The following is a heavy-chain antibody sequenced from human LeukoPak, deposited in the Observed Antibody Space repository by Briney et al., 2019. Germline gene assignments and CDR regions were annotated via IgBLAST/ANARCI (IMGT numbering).Heavy chain of an antibody. J-gene: IGHJ6*03. CDR1: GGSIRTYY. CDR2: IYVTGST. D-gene: IGHD3-16*02. CDR3: ARHIGGGIEDMDV. V-gene: IGHV4-59*08. Sequence: SETLSLTCTVSGGSIRTYYWSWIRQSPGKGLEWIGYIYVTGSTRYNPYLQSRVTISVDTSRNQFFLKMSSVTAADTAVYYCARHIGGGIEDMDVWGKGTKVTVSS.